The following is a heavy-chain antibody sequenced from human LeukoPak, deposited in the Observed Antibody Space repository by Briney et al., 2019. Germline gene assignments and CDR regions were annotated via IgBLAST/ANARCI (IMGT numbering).Heavy chain of an antibody. CDR1: GGTVSSYA. Sequence: SVKVSCKASGGTVSSYAISWVRQAPGQGLEWMGGIIPIFGTANYAQKFQGRVTITADESTSTAYMELSSLRSEDTAVYYCARVAYCGGDCSSYFDYWGQGTLVTVSS. D-gene: IGHD2-21*02. CDR2: IIPIFGTA. V-gene: IGHV1-69*13. J-gene: IGHJ4*02. CDR3: ARVAYCGGDCSSYFDY.